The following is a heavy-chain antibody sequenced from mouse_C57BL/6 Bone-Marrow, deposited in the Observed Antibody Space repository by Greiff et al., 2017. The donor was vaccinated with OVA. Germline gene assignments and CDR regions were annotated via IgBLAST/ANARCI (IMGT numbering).Heavy chain of an antibody. CDR2: INPGSGGT. D-gene: IGHD1-1*01. Sequence: QVQLQQSGAELVRPGTSVKVSCKASGYAFTNYLIEWVKQRPGQGLEWIGVINPGSGGTTYHEKFKGKATLTADKSSSTAYMQLSSLTSEDAAVYCCARCGTTVALDVWGTGTTVTVSS. CDR3: ARCGTTVALDV. CDR1: GYAFTNYL. J-gene: IGHJ1*03. V-gene: IGHV1-54*01.